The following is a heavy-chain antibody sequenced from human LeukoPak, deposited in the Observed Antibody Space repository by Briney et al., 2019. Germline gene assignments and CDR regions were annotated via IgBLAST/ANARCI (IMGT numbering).Heavy chain of an antibody. V-gene: IGHV3-23*01. J-gene: IGHJ4*02. D-gene: IGHD4-11*01. CDR1: GFTFSNYA. CDR3: ARDYSFDY. Sequence: PGGSLRLSCAASGFTFSNYAMFWVRQAPGKGLQWVAAISGGGSPYYPESVKGRFTISRDNSKNTLYLQMNSLRAEDTAVYYCARDYSFDYWGQGTLVTVSS. CDR2: ISGGGSP.